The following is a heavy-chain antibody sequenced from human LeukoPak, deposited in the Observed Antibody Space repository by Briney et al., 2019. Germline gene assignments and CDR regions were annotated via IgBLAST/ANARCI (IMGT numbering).Heavy chain of an antibody. CDR3: ARASGPFDY. D-gene: IGHD3-10*01. CDR1: VFTFSIYG. Sequence: GGSLRLSCAASVFTFSIYGMHWVRQAPGKGLEWVAVIWNDGSNKYYADSVKGRFTISRDNSKNTLYLQMNSLRAEDTAVYSCARASGPFDYWGQGTLVTVSS. CDR2: IWNDGSNK. J-gene: IGHJ4*02. V-gene: IGHV3-33*01.